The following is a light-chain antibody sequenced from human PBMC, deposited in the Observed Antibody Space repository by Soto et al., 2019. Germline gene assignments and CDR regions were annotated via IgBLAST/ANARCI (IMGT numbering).Light chain of an antibody. Sequence: DIQMTQSPSSLSASVGDRVTITCRASQSIISYLNWYQQRPGKAPKLLIFAASSLQSGVPSRFSGSGSGTDFTLTISSLQPEDFATYYCQQSYNTPGTFGQGTKVDIK. CDR1: QSIISY. CDR2: AAS. CDR3: QQSYNTPGT. J-gene: IGKJ1*01. V-gene: IGKV1-39*01.